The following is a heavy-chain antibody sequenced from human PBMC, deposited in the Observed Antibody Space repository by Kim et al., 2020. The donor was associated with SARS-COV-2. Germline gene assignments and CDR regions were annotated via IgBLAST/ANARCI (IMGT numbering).Heavy chain of an antibody. Sequence: SVKVSCKASGGTFSSYTISWVRQAPGQGLEWMGRIIPILGIANYAQKFQGRVTITADKSTSTAYMELSSLRSEDTAVHYCARGTAMARSWFDPWGQGTLVTVSS. CDR3: ARGTAMARSWFDP. CDR1: GGTFSSYT. J-gene: IGHJ5*02. D-gene: IGHD5-18*01. V-gene: IGHV1-69*02. CDR2: IIPILGIA.